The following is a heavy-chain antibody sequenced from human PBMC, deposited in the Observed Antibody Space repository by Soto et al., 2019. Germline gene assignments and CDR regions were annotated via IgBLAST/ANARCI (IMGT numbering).Heavy chain of an antibody. V-gene: IGHV3-7*03. CDR1: GITFSNYW. D-gene: IGHD3-22*01. Sequence: PGGSLRLSCEVSGITFSNYWMSWVRQAPGRGLEWVADINDDGDEKRHVDSVKGRFTISRDNAKNSLFLEMTNLKREDSAIYYCAKDGYFYNSSGYFYPYLDSWGQGTLVTVSS. J-gene: IGHJ4*02. CDR2: INDDGDEK. CDR3: AKDGYFYNSSGYFYPYLDS.